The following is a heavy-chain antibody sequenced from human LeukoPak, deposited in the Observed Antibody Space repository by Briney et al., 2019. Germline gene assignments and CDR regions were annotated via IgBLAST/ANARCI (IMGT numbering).Heavy chain of an antibody. CDR3: ARFGGYDAFDI. CDR1: GFTFSSYA. D-gene: IGHD3-10*01. J-gene: IGHJ3*02. V-gene: IGHV3-30-3*01. Sequence: GGSLRLSCAASGFTFSSYAMHWVRQAPGKGLEWVAVISYDGSNKYYADSVKGRFTISRDNSKNTLYLQMNSLRAEDTAVYYCARFGGYDAFDIWGQGTMVTVSS. CDR2: ISYDGSNK.